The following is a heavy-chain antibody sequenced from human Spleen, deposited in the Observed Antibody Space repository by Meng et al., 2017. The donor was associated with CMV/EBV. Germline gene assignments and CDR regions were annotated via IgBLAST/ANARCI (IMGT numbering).Heavy chain of an antibody. J-gene: IGHJ4*02. V-gene: IGHV1-24*01. CDR1: GYTLTELS. CDR3: ARVGKDDILTGHYFDY. D-gene: IGHD3-9*01. CDR2: FDPEDGET. Sequence: ASVKVSCKVSGYTLTELSRHWVRQAPGKGLEWMGGFDPEDGETIYAQKFQGRVTMTEDTSTDTAYMDLSSLRSDDTAVYYCARVGKDDILTGHYFDYWGQGTLVTVSS.